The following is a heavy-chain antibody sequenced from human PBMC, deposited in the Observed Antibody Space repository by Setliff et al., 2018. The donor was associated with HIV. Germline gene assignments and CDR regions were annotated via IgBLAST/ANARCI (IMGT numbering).Heavy chain of an antibody. Sequence: PSETLSLTCAVYGGSLSGYYWSWIRQAPGKGLEWIGTIYYSGNTISNPSLKSRVTISVDTSKNQFSLNLNSVTAADTAVYYCARVEAKVRGATYGMDVWGQGTTVTVSS. CDR2: IYYSGNT. D-gene: IGHD3-10*01. CDR3: ARVEAKVRGATYGMDV. V-gene: IGHV4-34*11. CDR1: GGSLSGYY. J-gene: IGHJ6*02.